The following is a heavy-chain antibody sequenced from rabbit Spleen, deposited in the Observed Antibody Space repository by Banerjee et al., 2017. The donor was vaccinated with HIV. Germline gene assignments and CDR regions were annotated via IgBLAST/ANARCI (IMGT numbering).Heavy chain of an antibody. Sequence: EESGGGLVQPEGSLTLTCKASGFDFSVYGLSWVRQAPGKGLEWIGYIDPIFGRTYYASWVNGRFTISSHNAQNTLYLQLNSLTAADTATYFCVRDLGYDDYSEKGYFNLWGQGTLVTVS. CDR2: IDPIFGRT. CDR3: VRDLGYDDYSEKGYFNL. CDR1: GFDFSVYG. D-gene: IGHD2-1*01. J-gene: IGHJ4*01. V-gene: IGHV1S47*01.